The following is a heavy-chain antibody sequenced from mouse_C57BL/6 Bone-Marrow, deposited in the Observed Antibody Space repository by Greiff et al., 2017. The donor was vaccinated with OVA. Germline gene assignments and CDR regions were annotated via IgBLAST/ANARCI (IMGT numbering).Heavy chain of an antibody. J-gene: IGHJ4*01. CDR1: GYAFSSSW. V-gene: IGHV1-82*01. CDR3: ARSTTVVAPHYYAMDY. CDR2: IYPGDGDT. Sequence: QVQLKESGPELVKPGASVKISCKASGYAFSSSWMNWVKQRPGKGLEWIGRIYPGDGDTNYNGKFKGKATLTADKSSSTAYMQLSSLTSEDSAVYFCARSTTVVAPHYYAMDYWGQGTSVTVSS. D-gene: IGHD1-1*01.